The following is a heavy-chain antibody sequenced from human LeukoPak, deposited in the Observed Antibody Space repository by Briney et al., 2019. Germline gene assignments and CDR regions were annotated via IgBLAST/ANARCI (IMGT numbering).Heavy chain of an antibody. CDR1: VFTFISYW. CDR2: INSDGLYT. J-gene: IGHJ4*02. Sequence: GGSLRLSCASSVFTFISYWMRWVRHAPGKGLVWVSRINSDGLYTTYADSGKGRFTISRDNAKNTLYLQMNSLRAEDTAVYYCARDDQFDYWGKGTLVTVSS. V-gene: IGHV3-74*01. CDR3: ARDDQFDY.